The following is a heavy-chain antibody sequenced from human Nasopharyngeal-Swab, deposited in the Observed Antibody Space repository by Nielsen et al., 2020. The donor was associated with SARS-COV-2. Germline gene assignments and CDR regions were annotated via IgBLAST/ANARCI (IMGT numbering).Heavy chain of an antibody. CDR2: ISVSSLTT. Sequence: GGSLRLSCAVSGFPLTNYNMIWVRQAPGKGLEWLSSISVSSLTTYYADSVKGRFTISRDNAKNTLYLQINSLRVEDTAVYYCARWRGSTTWYFDYWGQGTLVTVSS. J-gene: IGHJ4*02. CDR3: ARWRGSTTWYFDY. D-gene: IGHD2-2*01. CDR1: GFPLTNYN. V-gene: IGHV3-21*06.